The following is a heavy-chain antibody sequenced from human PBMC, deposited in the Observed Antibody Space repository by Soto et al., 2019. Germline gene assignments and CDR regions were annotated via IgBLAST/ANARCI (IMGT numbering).Heavy chain of an antibody. CDR1: GFTFSTYS. J-gene: IGHJ4*02. Sequence: GESLILSCAASGFTFSTYSMIWVRQAPGKGLEWVSVITGSGGSTYYADSVKGRFTISRDTSKNTLFLQMNSLRAEDTAVYYCAKDRDGDYGGIDYSAQGSMVTGSS. CDR2: ITGSGGST. CDR3: AKDRDGDYGGIDY. D-gene: IGHD4-17*01. V-gene: IGHV3-23*01.